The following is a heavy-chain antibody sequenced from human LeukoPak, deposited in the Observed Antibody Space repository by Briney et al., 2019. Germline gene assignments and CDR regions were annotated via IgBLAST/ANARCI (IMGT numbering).Heavy chain of an antibody. CDR1: GGSISSYY. J-gene: IGHJ4*02. Sequence: SETLPLTCTVSGGSISSYYWSWIRQPAGKGLEWIGRIYTSGSTNYNPSLKSRVTISVDTSKNQFSLKLSSVTAADTAVYYCARDPRRAYSSSSVPNWGQGTLVTVSS. D-gene: IGHD6-6*01. V-gene: IGHV4-4*07. CDR3: ARDPRRAYSSSSVPN. CDR2: IYTSGST.